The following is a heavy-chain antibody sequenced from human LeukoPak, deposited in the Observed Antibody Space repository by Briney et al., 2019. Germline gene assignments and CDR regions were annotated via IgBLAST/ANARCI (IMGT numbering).Heavy chain of an antibody. CDR1: GFTFSSYG. V-gene: IGHV3-33*01. CDR3: ARDSLGGISWYLDY. CDR2: IWYDGSNK. J-gene: IGHJ4*02. D-gene: IGHD6-13*01. Sequence: GGSLRLSCAASGFTFSSYGMHWVRQAPGKGLEWVAVIWYDGSNKYCADSVKGRFTISRDNSKNTLYLQMNSLRAEDTAVYYCARDSLGGISWYLDYWGQGILVTVSS.